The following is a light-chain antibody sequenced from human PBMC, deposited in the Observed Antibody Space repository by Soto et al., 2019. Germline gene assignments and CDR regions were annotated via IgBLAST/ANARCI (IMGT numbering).Light chain of an antibody. Sequence: DIQLTQSPSSLSASVGDKVTITCRASQSIRSYLNWVQQKPGKAPKLLIYKASTLKSGVPSRFSGSGSGTEFTLTISSLQPDDFATYYCQLYNSFHPTFGQGTKVDIK. CDR2: KAS. CDR3: QLYNSFHPT. V-gene: IGKV1-5*03. J-gene: IGKJ1*01. CDR1: QSIRSY.